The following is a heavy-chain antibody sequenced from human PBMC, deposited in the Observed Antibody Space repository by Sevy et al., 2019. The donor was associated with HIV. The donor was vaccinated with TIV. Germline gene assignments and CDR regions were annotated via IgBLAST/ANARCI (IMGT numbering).Heavy chain of an antibody. CDR3: VREDLVLGEDNYYGMDV. J-gene: IGHJ6*02. CDR2: IYIAGRT. CDR1: GFTVSDNY. D-gene: IGHD3-16*01. Sequence: GGSLRLSCAVSGFTVSDNYMNWVRQAPGKGLEWVSIIYIAGRTYYADSVRGRFTISRDKAKNTLYLQMNSLRVEDTAAYYCVREDLVLGEDNYYGMDVWGQGTTVTVSS. V-gene: IGHV3-53*01.